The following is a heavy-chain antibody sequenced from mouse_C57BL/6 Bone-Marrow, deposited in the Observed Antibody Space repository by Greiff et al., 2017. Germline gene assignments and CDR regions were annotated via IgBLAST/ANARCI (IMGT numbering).Heavy chain of an antibody. J-gene: IGHJ2*01. CDR3: ARSDDYDPFY. Sequence: QVQLQQPGAELVKPGASVKLSCKASGYTFTSYWMHWVKQRPGRGLEWIGRIDPNSGGTKYNEKFKSKATMTVDKPSITAYMQLSSLTSEDSAVYYYARSDDYDPFYWGQGTTLTVSA. D-gene: IGHD2-4*01. CDR1: GYTFTSYW. V-gene: IGHV1-72*01. CDR2: IDPNSGGT.